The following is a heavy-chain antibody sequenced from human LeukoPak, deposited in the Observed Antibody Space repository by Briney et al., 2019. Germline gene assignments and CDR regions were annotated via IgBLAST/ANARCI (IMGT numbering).Heavy chain of an antibody. V-gene: IGHV1-18*01. CDR1: GYTFTNFG. J-gene: IGHJ4*02. CDR3: ARESGRDFPD. D-gene: IGHD2-21*01. CDR2: ITPYNGNT. Sequence: ASVKVSCKASGYTFTNFGISWVRQAPGQGLEWMGWITPYNGNTNYAQKLQGRVTLTTDTSTSTAYMELRSLRSDDTAVYSCARESGRDFPDWGQGTLVTVSS.